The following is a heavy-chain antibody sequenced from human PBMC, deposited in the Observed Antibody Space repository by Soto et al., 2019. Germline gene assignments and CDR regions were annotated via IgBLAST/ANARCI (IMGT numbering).Heavy chain of an antibody. D-gene: IGHD1-26*01. CDR2: ISGSGGST. CDR1: GFTFSSDA. V-gene: IGHV3-23*01. J-gene: IGHJ4*02. CDR3: ERRGSGSYYDY. Sequence: EVQLLESGGGLVQPGGSLRLSCAASGFTFSSDAMRLVRQAPVKGLEWVSAISGSGGSTYYADSVKGRFTISRDNSKNTLSMQMNSLRAEDTAVYYCERRGSGSYYDYWGKGNLVTVSS.